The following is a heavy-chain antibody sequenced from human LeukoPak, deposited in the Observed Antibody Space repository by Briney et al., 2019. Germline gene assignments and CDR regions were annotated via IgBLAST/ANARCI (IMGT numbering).Heavy chain of an antibody. Sequence: GGSLRLSCTASGFTFGDYAMSWVRQAPGKGLEWVSFIRSRAYGGTTEYAASVKGRFTISRDDSKSIAYLQMNSLKTEDTAVYYCTRVITIFGVVAGDYYYYMDVWGKGTTVTVSS. J-gene: IGHJ6*03. CDR3: TRVITIFGVVAGDYYYYMDV. V-gene: IGHV3-49*04. D-gene: IGHD3-3*01. CDR2: IRSRAYGGTT. CDR1: GFTFGDYA.